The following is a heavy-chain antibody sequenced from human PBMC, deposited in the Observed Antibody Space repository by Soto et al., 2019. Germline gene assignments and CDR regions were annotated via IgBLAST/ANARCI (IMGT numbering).Heavy chain of an antibody. Sequence: EVQLVGSGGGLVQPGGSLRLSCAASGFTFSSYSMNWVRQAPGKGLEWVSYISSSSSTMYYADSVRGRFTISRDNAKNSLYLQMNSLRAEDTAVYYCAIHGSGSRYWGQGTLVTVSS. CDR1: GFTFSSYS. CDR2: ISSSSSTM. CDR3: AIHGSGSRY. D-gene: IGHD3-10*01. V-gene: IGHV3-48*01. J-gene: IGHJ4*02.